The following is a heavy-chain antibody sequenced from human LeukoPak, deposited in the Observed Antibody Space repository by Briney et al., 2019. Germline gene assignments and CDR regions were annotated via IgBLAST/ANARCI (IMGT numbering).Heavy chain of an antibody. D-gene: IGHD3-9*01. CDR2: ISGGGGST. J-gene: IGHJ4*02. CDR3: GKFYDISTAYSDY. CDR1: GFIFRSHA. V-gene: IGHV3-23*01. Sequence: GGSLRLSCAASGFIFRSHAMSWVRQSPGKGLEWVSVISGGGGSTYYADSVKGRFTISRDNSKNTLYLHMNSLRADDTAVYYFGKFYDISTAYSDYWGQGTLVTVSS.